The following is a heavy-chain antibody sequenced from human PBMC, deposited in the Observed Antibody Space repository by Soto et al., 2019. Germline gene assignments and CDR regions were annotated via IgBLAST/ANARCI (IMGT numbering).Heavy chain of an antibody. CDR1: GDSLRGQS. D-gene: IGHD6-19*01. CDR3: ARQDSSGWSGESLDV. V-gene: IGHV4-34*01. J-gene: IGHJ6*02. CDR2: LDQSGGT. Sequence: XASLALTCAVVGDSLRGQSWNWIRQSPGKGLEWIGELDQSGGTNYNPSLKSRAIISDDTSKNQFSLTLTSVTAADTAVYYCARQDSSGWSGESLDVCGQGTTVTVSS.